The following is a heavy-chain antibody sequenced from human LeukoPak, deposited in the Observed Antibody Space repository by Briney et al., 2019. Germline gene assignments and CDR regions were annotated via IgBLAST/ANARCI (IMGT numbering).Heavy chain of an antibody. J-gene: IGHJ4*02. CDR1: GFTVTTSY. Sequence: GGSLRLSCAASGFTVTTSYMSWVRQAPGKGLEWVSVIYSDGTTYYADSVKGRFTISRDNAKNSLYLQMNSLRPEDTAVYYCARFGYNDFDYWGQGTLVTVS. CDR3: ARFGYNDFDY. V-gene: IGHV3-53*01. D-gene: IGHD5-24*01. CDR2: IYSDGTT.